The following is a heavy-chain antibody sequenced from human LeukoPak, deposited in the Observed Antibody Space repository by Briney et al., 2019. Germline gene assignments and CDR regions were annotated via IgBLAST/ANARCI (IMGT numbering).Heavy chain of an antibody. D-gene: IGHD6-19*01. V-gene: IGHV3-23*01. J-gene: IGHJ6*04. CDR2: INGGGNTT. CDR3: KKAFHVAVAVADNFYFTLVT. Sequence: AGGSLRLSCAASGFTFNSCAMRWVRQSPGKGLEWLSTINGGGNTTFYSDSVKGRFTISRDNSKNTLYLHMDTLRPDDTAIYYCKKAFHVAVAVADNFYFTLVTWGTGTAVTVSS. CDR1: GFTFNSCA.